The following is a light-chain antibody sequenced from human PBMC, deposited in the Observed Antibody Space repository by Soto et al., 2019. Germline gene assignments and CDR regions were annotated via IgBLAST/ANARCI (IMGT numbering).Light chain of an antibody. V-gene: IGLV2-8*01. Sequence: QSVLTQPPSASGSPGQSVAISCTGTSSDVGDYDYVSWYQQHPGKAPKLMIYEVTKRPSGVPDRFSGSKSGTSASLAINGLQSEDEADYYCSAWDASLMEVVFGGGTKLTVL. CDR3: SAWDASLMEVV. CDR1: SSDVGDYDY. J-gene: IGLJ2*01. CDR2: EVT.